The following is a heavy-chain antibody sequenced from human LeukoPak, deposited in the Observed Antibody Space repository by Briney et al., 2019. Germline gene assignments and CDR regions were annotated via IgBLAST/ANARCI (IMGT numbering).Heavy chain of an antibody. D-gene: IGHD4-11*01. V-gene: IGHV1-2*06. CDR1: GYTFTGYY. J-gene: IGHJ5*02. CDR3: ARPHTVLYNWFDP. CDR2: INPNSGGT. Sequence: ASVKVSCKSSGYTFTGYYMHWVRQAPGQGLEWMGRINPNSGGTNYAQKFQGRVTMTRDTSISTAYMELSRLRSDDTAVYYCARPHTVLYNWFDPWGQGTLVTVSS.